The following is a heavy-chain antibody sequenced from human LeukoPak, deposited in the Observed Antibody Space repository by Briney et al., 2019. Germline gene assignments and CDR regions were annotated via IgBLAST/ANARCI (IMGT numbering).Heavy chain of an antibody. CDR1: GFTFSSYG. J-gene: IGHJ5*02. V-gene: IGHV3-30*18. D-gene: IGHD6-19*01. Sequence: PGRSLRLSCAASGFTFSSYGMHWVRQAPGKGLEWVAVISYDGSNKYYADSVKGRFTISRDNSKNTLYLQMNSLRAEDTAVYYCAKDDRQWLVLPHWFDPWGQGTLVTVSS. CDR2: ISYDGSNK. CDR3: AKDDRQWLVLPHWFDP.